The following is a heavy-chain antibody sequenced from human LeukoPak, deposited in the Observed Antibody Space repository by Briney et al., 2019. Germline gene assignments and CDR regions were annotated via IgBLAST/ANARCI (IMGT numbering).Heavy chain of an antibody. Sequence: SETLSLTCTVSGGSISSSSYYWGWIRQPPGKGLEWIGSSYYSVSSYYTPSLQSRVTISVDASKNQFSLKLSSVTAADTAVYYCARAGWGVTGWFDPWGQGTLVTVSS. CDR1: GGSISSSSYY. J-gene: IGHJ5*02. CDR2: SYYSVSS. D-gene: IGHD6-19*01. CDR3: ARAGWGVTGWFDP. V-gene: IGHV4-39*01.